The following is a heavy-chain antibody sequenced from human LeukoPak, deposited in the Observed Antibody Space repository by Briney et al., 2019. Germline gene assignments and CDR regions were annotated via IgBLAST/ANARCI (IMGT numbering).Heavy chain of an antibody. Sequence: SETLSLTCTVSGGSISSGTYYWSWIRQPAGKGLEWIGRVYSSGRTNYNPSLKSRGTISVDTSKNQFSLELSPVTAADTAVYYCARGYGYNSEYWGQGTLVTVSP. J-gene: IGHJ4*02. D-gene: IGHD5-24*01. CDR1: GGSISSGTYY. CDR2: VYSSGRT. CDR3: ARGYGYNSEY. V-gene: IGHV4-61*02.